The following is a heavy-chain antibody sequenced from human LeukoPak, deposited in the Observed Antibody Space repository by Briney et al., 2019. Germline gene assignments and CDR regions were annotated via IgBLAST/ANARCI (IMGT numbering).Heavy chain of an antibody. D-gene: IGHD6-13*01. V-gene: IGHV3-30*02. CDR3: AEGTSGIIAGGHDYYMDV. CDR2: IRYDGIAI. Sequence: GGSLRLSCAASGFTFSSFGMNWVRQAPGKGLEWVTFIRYDGIAIQYADSVKGRFTISRDNSKNALYLQMISLRPEDTAVYFCAEGTSGIIAGGHDYYMDVWGKGTTVTISS. CDR1: GFTFSSFG. J-gene: IGHJ6*03.